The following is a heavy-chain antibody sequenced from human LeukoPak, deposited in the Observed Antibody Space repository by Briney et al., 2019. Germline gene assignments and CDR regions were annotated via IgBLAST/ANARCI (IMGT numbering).Heavy chain of an antibody. CDR1: GYTFTGYY. CDR2: LNPTGGST. CDR3: VRDSGSASFDS. V-gene: IGHV1-46*01. Sequence: ASVKVSCKASGYTFTGYYMHWVRQAPGQGLEWMGILNPTGGSTSYAQKFQGRVTMTRDMSTSTVYMELSSLRSEDTAFYYCVRDSGSASFDSWGQGTLVTVSS. J-gene: IGHJ4*02. D-gene: IGHD5-12*01.